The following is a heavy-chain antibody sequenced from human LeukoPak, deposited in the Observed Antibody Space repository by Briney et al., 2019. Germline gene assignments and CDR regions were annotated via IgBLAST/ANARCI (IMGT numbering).Heavy chain of an antibody. CDR1: GGSISSGGYY. J-gene: IGHJ4*02. Sequence: SQTLSLTCTVSGGSISSGGYYWSWIRQPPGKGLEWIGYIYHSGSTYYNPSLKSRVTISVDRSKNQFSLKLSSVTAADTAVYYCARDTALWSGLLGFDYWGQGTLVTVSS. V-gene: IGHV4-30-2*01. CDR3: ARDTALWSGLLGFDY. D-gene: IGHD3-3*01. CDR2: IYHSGST.